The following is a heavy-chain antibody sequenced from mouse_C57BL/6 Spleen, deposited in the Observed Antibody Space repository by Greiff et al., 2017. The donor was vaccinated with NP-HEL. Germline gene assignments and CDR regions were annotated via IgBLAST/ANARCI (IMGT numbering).Heavy chain of an antibody. Sequence: EVMLVESGGGLVQPGGSLKLSCAASGFTFSDYGMAWVRQAPRKGPEWVAFISNLAYSIYYADTVTGRFTISRDNAKNTLYLEMSSLRSEDTAMYYCARVYDGSFDYWGQGTTLTVSS. J-gene: IGHJ2*01. CDR2: ISNLAYSI. D-gene: IGHD2-3*01. CDR3: ARVYDGSFDY. CDR1: GFTFSDYG. V-gene: IGHV5-15*01.